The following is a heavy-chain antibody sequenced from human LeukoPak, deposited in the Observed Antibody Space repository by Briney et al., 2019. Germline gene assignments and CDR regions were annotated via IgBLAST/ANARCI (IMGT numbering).Heavy chain of an antibody. V-gene: IGHV1-2*02. CDR1: VDIFSTQY. J-gene: IGHJ4*02. CDR3: ARNWDL. Sequence: ASVKVSCKVSVDIFSTQYIQWVRQAPGAGLEWVGWINTDIGGTHSAPKFQGRVSMTTDKSISTAYLELTRLTSDDTAMYYCARNWDLWGQGTLVTVSS. CDR2: INTDIGGT. D-gene: IGHD7-27*01.